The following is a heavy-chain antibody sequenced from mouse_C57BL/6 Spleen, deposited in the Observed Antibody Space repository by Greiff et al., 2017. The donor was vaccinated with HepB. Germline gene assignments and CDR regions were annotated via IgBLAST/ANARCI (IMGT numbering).Heavy chain of an antibody. CDR3: ARVSDYYGSSHWYFDV. CDR2: ISDGGSYT. D-gene: IGHD1-1*01. Sequence: EVKLVESGGGLVKPGGSLKLSCAASGFTFSSYAMSWVRQTPEKRLEWVATISDGGSYTYYPDNVKGRFTISRDNAKNNLYLQMSHLKSEDTAMYYCARVSDYYGSSHWYFDVWGTGTTVTVSS. V-gene: IGHV5-4*03. J-gene: IGHJ1*03. CDR1: GFTFSSYA.